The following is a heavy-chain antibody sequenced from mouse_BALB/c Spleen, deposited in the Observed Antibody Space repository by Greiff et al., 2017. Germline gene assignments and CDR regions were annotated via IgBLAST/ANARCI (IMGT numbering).Heavy chain of an antibody. V-gene: IGHV5-4*02. J-gene: IGHJ4*01. CDR3: AREGEYY. Sequence: EVKLMESGGGLVKPGGSLKLSCAASGFTFSDYYMYWVRQTPEKRLEWVATISDGGSYTYYPDSVKGRFTISRDNAKNNLYLQMSSLKSEDTAMYYCAREGEYYWGQGTSVTVSS. CDR1: GFTFSDYY. CDR2: ISDGGSYT.